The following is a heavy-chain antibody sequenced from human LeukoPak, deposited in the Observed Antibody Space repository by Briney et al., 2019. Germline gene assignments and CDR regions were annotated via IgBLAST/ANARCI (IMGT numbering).Heavy chain of an antibody. D-gene: IGHD6-19*01. J-gene: IGHJ1*01. Sequence: PGGSLRLSCAASGFTFSTYSMNWVRQAPGKGLEWVSSISSSSSHILYADSVKGRFTISRDNTKNSLYLQMNSLRAEDTAVYYCVVQSSVAVYWGQGPLVTVSS. CDR3: VVQSSVAVY. CDR1: GFTFSTYS. V-gene: IGHV3-21*01. CDR2: ISSSSSHI.